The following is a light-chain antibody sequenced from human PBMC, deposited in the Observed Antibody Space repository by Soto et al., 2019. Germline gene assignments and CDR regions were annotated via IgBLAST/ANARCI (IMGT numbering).Light chain of an antibody. CDR2: KAS. CDR1: QSVNSW. J-gene: IGKJ1*01. CDR3: KLSTSYPRR. V-gene: IGKV1-5*03. Sequence: DIKVCHSAATLSASIADRVTITFRASQSVNSWLAWYQLKPGKAPKVLIYKASSLESGVPSRFSGSGSGTDFTLTISGLQPDDFTPYYSKLSTSYPRRFGQGTKLDIK.